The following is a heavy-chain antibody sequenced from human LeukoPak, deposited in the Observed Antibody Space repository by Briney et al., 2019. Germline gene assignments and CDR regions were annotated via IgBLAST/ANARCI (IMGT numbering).Heavy chain of an antibody. D-gene: IGHD2-21*01. V-gene: IGHV3-23*01. Sequence: GGSLRLSCEASQFTFSRFAMSWIRQAPGTGLEWVSTLSGSGTATYYADSVKGRFTTSRDNSKDTLYLQMYNLRADDTAVYYCAKHLGSHSFLFYYMDVWGTGTSVIVSS. CDR3: AKHLGSHSFLFYYMDV. CDR2: LSGSGTAT. CDR1: QFTFSRFA. J-gene: IGHJ6*03.